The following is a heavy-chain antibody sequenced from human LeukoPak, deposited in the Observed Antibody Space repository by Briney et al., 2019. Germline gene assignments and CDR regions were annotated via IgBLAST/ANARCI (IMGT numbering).Heavy chain of an antibody. V-gene: IGHV3-66*01. CDR3: ARDPYSGTYGDTYYYYMDV. CDR2: IYSGGST. J-gene: IGHJ6*03. CDR1: EFSVGSNY. Sequence: GGSLRLSCAASEFSVGSNYMTWVRQAPGKGLEWVSLIYSGGSTYYADSVKGRFTISRDNSKNTLYLQMNSLRAEDTAVYYCARDPYSGTYGDTYYYYMDVWGKGTTVTISS. D-gene: IGHD1-26*01.